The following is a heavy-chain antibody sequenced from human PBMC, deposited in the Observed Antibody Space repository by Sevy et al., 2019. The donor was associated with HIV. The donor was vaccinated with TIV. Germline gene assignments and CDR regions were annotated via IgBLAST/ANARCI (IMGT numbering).Heavy chain of an antibody. CDR2: ISYDGSNK. J-gene: IGHJ4*02. V-gene: IGHV3-30*18. CDR3: AKDPSGWPLPEY. Sequence: GGSLRLSCAASGFTFSSYGMHWVRQAPGKGLEWVAVISYDGSNKYYADSVKGRFTISRDNSKNTLYLQMNSLRAEDTAVYYCAKDPSGWPLPEYWGQGTLVTVSS. D-gene: IGHD6-19*01. CDR1: GFTFSSYG.